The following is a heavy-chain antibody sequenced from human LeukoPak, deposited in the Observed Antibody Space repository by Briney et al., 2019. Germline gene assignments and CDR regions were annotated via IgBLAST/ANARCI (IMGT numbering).Heavy chain of an antibody. Sequence: PGGSLRLSCAASGFTFSSYSMNWVRQAPGKGLEWVSSISSSSSYIYYADSVKGRFTISRDNAKNSLCLQMNSLRAEDTAVYYCARVGGYVSAFDIWGQGTMVTVSS. J-gene: IGHJ3*02. CDR2: ISSSSSYI. D-gene: IGHD5-12*01. V-gene: IGHV3-21*01. CDR1: GFTFSSYS. CDR3: ARVGGYVSAFDI.